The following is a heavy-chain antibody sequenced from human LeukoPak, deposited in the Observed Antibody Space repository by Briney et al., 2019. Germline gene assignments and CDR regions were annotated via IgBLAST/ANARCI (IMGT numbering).Heavy chain of an antibody. CDR2: INHSGST. V-gene: IGHV4-34*01. J-gene: IGHJ6*03. CDR3: ARGGYSYGYYYYYYMDV. CDR1: GGSFSGYY. Sequence: SETLSLTCAVHGGSFSGYYWSWIRQPPGKGLEWIGEINHSGSTNYNPSLKSRVTISVDTSKNQFSLKLSSVTAADTAVYYCARGGYSYGYYYYYYMDVWGKGTTVTVSS. D-gene: IGHD5-18*01.